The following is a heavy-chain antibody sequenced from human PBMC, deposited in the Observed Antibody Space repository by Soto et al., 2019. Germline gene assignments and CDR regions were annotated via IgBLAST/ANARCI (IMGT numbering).Heavy chain of an antibody. D-gene: IGHD3-10*01. V-gene: IGHV3-15*01. Sequence: GGSLRLSCAASGFTFSNAWMSWVRQAPGKGLEWVGRIKSKTDGGTTDYAAPVKGRFTISRDDSKNTLYLQMNSLKTEDTAVYYCTTDYELLWFGELLYLPRVGAPGFDYWGQGTLVTVSS. CDR2: IKSKTDGGTT. CDR3: TTDYELLWFGELLYLPRVGAPGFDY. CDR1: GFTFSNAW. J-gene: IGHJ4*02.